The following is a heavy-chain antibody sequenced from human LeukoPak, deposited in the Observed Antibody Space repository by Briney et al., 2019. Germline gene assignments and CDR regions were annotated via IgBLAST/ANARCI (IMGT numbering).Heavy chain of an antibody. D-gene: IGHD5-24*01. J-gene: IGHJ4*02. CDR3: VKGDGYNPFDY. CDR2: ISGSGGST. V-gene: IGHV3-23*01. CDR1: GFTFSSYA. Sequence: GGSLRLSCAASGFTFSSYAMSWVRQAPGKGLEWVSAISGSGGSTYYADSVKGRFTISRDNSKNTLYLQMNSLRAEDPAVYYCVKGDGYNPFDYWGQGTMVTVSS.